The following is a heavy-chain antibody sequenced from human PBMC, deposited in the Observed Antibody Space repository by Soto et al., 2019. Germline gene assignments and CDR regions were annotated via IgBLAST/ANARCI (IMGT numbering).Heavy chain of an antibody. CDR2: ISGSGGST. CDR3: AKGTYYYGSGSYYNQYYFDY. J-gene: IGHJ4*02. D-gene: IGHD3-10*01. CDR1: GFTFSSYA. V-gene: IGHV3-23*01. Sequence: EVQLLESGGGLVQPGGSLRLSCAASGFTFSSYAMSWVRQAPGKGLEWVSAISGSGGSTYYADSVKGRFTISRDHSKNTLYLQMNSLRAENTAVYYCAKGTYYYGSGSYYNQYYFDYWGQGPLVTVSS.